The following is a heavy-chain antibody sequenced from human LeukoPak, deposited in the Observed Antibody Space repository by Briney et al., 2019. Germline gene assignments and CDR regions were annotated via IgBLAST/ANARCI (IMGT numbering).Heavy chain of an antibody. J-gene: IGHJ5*02. CDR2: IYYSGST. Sequence: KPSETLSLTCTVSGGSISSYYWSWLRQPPGKGLEWSGYIYYSGSTNYNPSLKSRVTISVDTSKNHFSMKLISVTAADTAVYYCAREVHCSSTSCRYRSYWFDPWGQGTLVTVSS. CDR3: AREVHCSSTSCRYRSYWFDP. CDR1: GGSISSYY. V-gene: IGHV4-59*01. D-gene: IGHD2-2*01.